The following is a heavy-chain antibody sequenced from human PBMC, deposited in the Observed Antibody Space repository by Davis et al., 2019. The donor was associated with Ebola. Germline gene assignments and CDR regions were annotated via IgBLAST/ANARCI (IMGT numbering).Heavy chain of an antibody. CDR3: ARIYSSSWFLTYFDY. D-gene: IGHD6-13*01. CDR2: IIPIFGTA. CDR1: GGTFSSYA. V-gene: IGHV1-69*06. Sequence: SVKVSCKASGGTFSSYAISWVRQAPGQGLEWMGGIIPIFGTANYAQKFQGRVTITADKSTSTAYMELSSLRSEDTAVYYCARIYSSSWFLTYFDYWGQGTLVTVSS. J-gene: IGHJ4*02.